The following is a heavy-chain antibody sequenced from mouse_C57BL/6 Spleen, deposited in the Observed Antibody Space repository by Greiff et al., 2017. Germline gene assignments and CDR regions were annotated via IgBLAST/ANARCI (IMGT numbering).Heavy chain of an antibody. CDR2: ISDGGSYT. CDR1: GFTFSSYA. CDR3: ARGDYDYYFDD. D-gene: IGHD2-4*01. V-gene: IGHV5-4*01. Sequence: EVHLVESGGGLVKPGGSLKLSCAASGFTFSSYAMSWVRQTPEKRLEWVATISDGGSYTYYPDNVKGRFTISRDNAKNNLYLQMSHLKSEDTAMYYCARGDYDYYFDDWGQGTTLTVSS. J-gene: IGHJ2*01.